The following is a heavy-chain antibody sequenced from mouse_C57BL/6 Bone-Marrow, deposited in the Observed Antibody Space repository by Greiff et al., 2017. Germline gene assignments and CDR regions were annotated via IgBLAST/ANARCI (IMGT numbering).Heavy chain of an antibody. D-gene: IGHD1-1*02. CDR3: ARWSPFAY. CDR1: GFTFSDYG. J-gene: IGHJ3*01. Sequence: EVKLMESGGGLVKPGGSLKLSCAASGFTFSDYGMHWVRQAPEKGLEWVAYISSGSSTIYYADTVKGRFTISRDNAKNTLFLQMTILRSEDTAMYYCARWSPFAYWGQGTLVTVSA. CDR2: ISSGSSTI. V-gene: IGHV5-17*01.